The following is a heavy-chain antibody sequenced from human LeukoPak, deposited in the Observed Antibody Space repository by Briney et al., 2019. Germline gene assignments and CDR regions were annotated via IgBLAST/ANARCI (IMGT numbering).Heavy chain of an antibody. V-gene: IGHV3-74*01. CDR3: ARDAAGLDY. CDR2: INSAGRST. J-gene: IGHJ4*02. CDR1: GFTSSSYW. Sequence: PGGSLRLSCAASGFTSSSYWMNWVRQAPGKGLVWVSRINSAGRSTNYADSVKGRFTISRDNTKNTLYLQMNSLRAEDTAMYYCARDAAGLDYWGQGTLVTVSS. D-gene: IGHD2-15*01.